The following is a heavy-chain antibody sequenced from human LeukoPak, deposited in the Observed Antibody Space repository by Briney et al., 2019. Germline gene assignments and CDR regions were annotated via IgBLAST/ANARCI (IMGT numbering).Heavy chain of an antibody. V-gene: IGHV4-61*09. J-gene: IGHJ4*01. CDR1: GGSITGGSYY. CDR3: ARGTGSLFY. Sequence: SETLSLTCAVSGGSITGGSYYWTWIRQPAGKALEWIGHVFTSGNTNYNPSLKGRVTISIETSKSQFSLNLNSVTAADTAVYYCARGTGSLFYWGHGILVTVSS. D-gene: IGHD3-10*01. CDR2: VFTSGNT.